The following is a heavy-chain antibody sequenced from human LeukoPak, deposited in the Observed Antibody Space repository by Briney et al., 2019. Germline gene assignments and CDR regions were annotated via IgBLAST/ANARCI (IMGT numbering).Heavy chain of an antibody. V-gene: IGHV4-59*01. Sequence: SETLSLTCTVSGRSISSYYWSCIRQPPGKGLEWIGYIYYSGSTNYNPSLKSRVTISVDTSKNQFSLKLSSVTAADTAVYYCARGSGSFDWLLIVFPLLFDYWGQGTLVTVSS. J-gene: IGHJ4*02. CDR2: IYYSGST. D-gene: IGHD3-9*01. CDR1: GRSISSYY. CDR3: ARGSGSFDWLLIVFPLLFDY.